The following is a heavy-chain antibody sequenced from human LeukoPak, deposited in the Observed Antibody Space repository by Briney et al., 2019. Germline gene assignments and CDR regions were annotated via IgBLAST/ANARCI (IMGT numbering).Heavy chain of an antibody. V-gene: IGHV3-48*04. CDR1: GFTFSSYS. CDR2: ISSSSSTI. Sequence: GGSLRLSCAASGFTFSSYSMNWVRQAPGKGLEWVSYISSSSSTIYYADSVKGRFTISRDNAKNSLYLQMNSLRAEDTAVYYCARDLDYVFDYWGQGTLVIVSS. CDR3: ARDLDYVFDY. D-gene: IGHD3/OR15-3a*01. J-gene: IGHJ4*02.